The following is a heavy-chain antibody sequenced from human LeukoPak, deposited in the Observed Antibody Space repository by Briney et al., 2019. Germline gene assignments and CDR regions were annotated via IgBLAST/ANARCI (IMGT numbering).Heavy chain of an antibody. J-gene: IGHJ4*02. V-gene: IGHV3-23*01. D-gene: IGHD6-19*01. CDR1: GFTFSSYV. CDR2: ISGSAGST. CDR3: AKDQQWLEYFDY. Sequence: GGSLRLSCAASGFTFSSYVMSWVRQAPGKGLEWVSSISGSAGSTYFTDSVKGRFAISRDNSKNTLYLQMNSLRDEDTAVYYCAKDQQWLEYFDYWGQGILVTVSS.